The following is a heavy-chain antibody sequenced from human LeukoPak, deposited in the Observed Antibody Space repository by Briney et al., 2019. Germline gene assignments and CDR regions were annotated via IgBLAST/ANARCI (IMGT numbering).Heavy chain of an antibody. CDR3: ARRDSYSLDY. V-gene: IGHV3-64*02. CDR2: VNSLGGST. J-gene: IGHJ4*02. Sequence: LPAGSLRLSCTASGFTFSGYAMLWVRQAPGKGLEYISAVNSLGGSTYYADSVKGRFTISRDNSKNTLYLQMDSLRVKDMAVYYCARRDSYSLDYSGEGTLVTVSS. D-gene: IGHD4-11*01. CDR1: GFTFSGYA.